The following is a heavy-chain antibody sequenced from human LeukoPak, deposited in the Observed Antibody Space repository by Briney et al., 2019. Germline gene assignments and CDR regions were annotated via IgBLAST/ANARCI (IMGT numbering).Heavy chain of an antibody. CDR1: GFTFSSYG. D-gene: IGHD2-2*02. CDR3: AKDARYCSSTSCYNSGAEYFQH. Sequence: GGSLRLSCAASGFTFSSYGMHWVRQAPGKGLEWAAFIRYDGSNKYYADSVKGRFTISRDNSKNTLYLQMNSLRAEDTAAYYCAKDARYCSSTSCYNSGAEYFQHWGQGTLVTVSS. J-gene: IGHJ1*01. CDR2: IRYDGSNK. V-gene: IGHV3-30*02.